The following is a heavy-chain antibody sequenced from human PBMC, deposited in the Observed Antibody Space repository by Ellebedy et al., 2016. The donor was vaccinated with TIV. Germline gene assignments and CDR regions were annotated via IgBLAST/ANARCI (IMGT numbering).Heavy chain of an antibody. CDR1: GGSISSSSYY. CDR3: ARQGIPVGANDY. D-gene: IGHD1-26*01. CDR2: FYYSGST. J-gene: IGHJ4*02. V-gene: IGHV4-39*01. Sequence: MPSETLSLTCTVSGGSISSSSYYWGWFRQPPGKWLEWIGSFYYSGSTYYHPSLKSRVTISVDTAKNQFSLKLSSVTAADTAVYYCARQGIPVGANDYWGKGTLVNVSS.